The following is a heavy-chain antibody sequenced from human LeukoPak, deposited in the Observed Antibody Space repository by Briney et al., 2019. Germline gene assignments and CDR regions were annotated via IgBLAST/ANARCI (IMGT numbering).Heavy chain of an antibody. D-gene: IGHD2-15*01. Sequence: GGSLRLSCAASGFTFSSYGMHWVRQAPGKGLEGVAVISYDGSNKYYADSVKGRFTISRDNSKNTMYLQMSSLRAEDTAVYYCAKIRLEESATGYWGQGTLVTVSS. CDR1: GFTFSSYG. J-gene: IGHJ4*02. V-gene: IGHV3-30*18. CDR3: AKIRLEESATGY. CDR2: ISYDGSNK.